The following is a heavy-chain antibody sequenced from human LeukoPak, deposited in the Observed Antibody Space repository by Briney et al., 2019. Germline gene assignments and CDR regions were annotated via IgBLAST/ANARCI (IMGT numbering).Heavy chain of an antibody. CDR3: ARESSFDAFDI. V-gene: IGHV3-30-3*01. J-gene: IGHJ3*02. Sequence: PGGSLRLSCAASGVTFSSYAMHWVRQAPGKGLEWVAVISYNGSNKYYAAPAKGRFTISRDNAKKSLHLHMTMLRAEATALYYVARESSFDAFDIWGQGTMVTVSS. CDR2: ISYNGSNK. CDR1: GVTFSSYA.